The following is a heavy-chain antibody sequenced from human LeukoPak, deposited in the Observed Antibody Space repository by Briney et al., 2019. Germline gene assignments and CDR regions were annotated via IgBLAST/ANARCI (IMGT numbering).Heavy chain of an antibody. CDR2: INQDGSEK. D-gene: IGHD3-22*01. Sequence: GGSLRLSCGASGFTFDDYWMSWVRQAPGQGLEWVANINQDGSEKYYLDSARGRFTSSRDNARNSLYLQVNSLRDEDTALYYCERASFYDNSAYYLDCWGQGTLVTVSS. J-gene: IGHJ4*02. V-gene: IGHV3-7*03. CDR1: GFTFDDYW. CDR3: ERASFYDNSAYYLDC.